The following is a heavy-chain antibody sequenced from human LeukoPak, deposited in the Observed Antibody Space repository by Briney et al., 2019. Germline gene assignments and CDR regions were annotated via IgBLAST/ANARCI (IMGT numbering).Heavy chain of an antibody. V-gene: IGHV3-30*18. J-gene: IGHJ5*02. CDR3: AKDYYYGSGPGWFDP. CDR2: ISYDGSNK. CDR1: GFTFSSYG. Sequence: GRSLRLSCAASGFTFSSYGMHWVRQAPGKGLEWVAVISYDGSNKYYADSVKGRFTISRDNSKNTLYLQMNSLRAEGTAVYYCAKDYYYGSGPGWFDPRGQGTLVTVSS. D-gene: IGHD3-10*01.